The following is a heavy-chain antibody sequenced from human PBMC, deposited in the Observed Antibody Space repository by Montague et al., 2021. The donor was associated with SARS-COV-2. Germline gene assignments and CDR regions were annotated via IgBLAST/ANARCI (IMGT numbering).Heavy chain of an antibody. CDR1: GYSISSDYY. Sequence: SETLSLTCTVSGYSISSDYYWGWIRQPPGKGLEWIGSMYYSGSTXYSPSLKSRVTISVDTSKNQFSLKLISVTAADTAVYYCASDCWGWLRFDGFFDYWGQGTLVTVSS. D-gene: IGHD5-12*01. CDR2: MYYSGST. J-gene: IGHJ4*02. V-gene: IGHV4-38-2*02. CDR3: ASDCWGWLRFDGFFDY.